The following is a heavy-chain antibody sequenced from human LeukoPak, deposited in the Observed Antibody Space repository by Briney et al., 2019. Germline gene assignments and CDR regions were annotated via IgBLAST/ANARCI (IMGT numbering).Heavy chain of an antibody. CDR2: IRGSGVSP. D-gene: IGHD5-24*01. Sequence: PAGSLRPSCAASAFTFRAYAMGWVRQAQGKGLEWASAIRGSGVSPYYADSVKGRFTISTDNCPNALYLQVNSLRAEDTSVYFCAVNRRRDVYGYRWDWGQGTVVSVSS. CDR1: AFTFRAYA. CDR3: AVNRRRDVYGYRWD. V-gene: IGHV3-23*01. J-gene: IGHJ4*02.